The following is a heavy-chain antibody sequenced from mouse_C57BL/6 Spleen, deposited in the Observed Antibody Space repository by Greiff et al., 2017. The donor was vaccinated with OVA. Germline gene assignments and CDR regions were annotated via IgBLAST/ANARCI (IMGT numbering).Heavy chain of an antibody. CDR2: ISSGSSTI. J-gene: IGHJ3*01. D-gene: IGHD1-1*01. CDR1: GFTFSDYG. Sequence: EVKLVESGGGLVKPGGSLKLSCAASGFTFSDYGMHWVRQAPEKGLEWVAYISSGSSTIYYADTVKGRFTISSDNAKKTLFLQMTGLRSEDTAMYYCAVGNYYGIAYWGQGTLVTVSA. V-gene: IGHV5-17*01. CDR3: AVGNYYGIAY.